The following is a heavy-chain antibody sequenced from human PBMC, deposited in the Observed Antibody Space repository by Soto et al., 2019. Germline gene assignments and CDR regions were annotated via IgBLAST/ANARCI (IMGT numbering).Heavy chain of an antibody. V-gene: IGHV3-23*04. CDR2: ISGSGGST. CDR3: TKRYCSSTTCLSLAYYYYMDV. J-gene: IGHJ6*03. Sequence: EVQLVESGGGLVQPGGSLRLSCAASGFTFSNYAMSWVRQAPGKGLEWVSGISGSGGSTYDADSVKGRFTISRDNSKNTLYLQMNSLRAEDTAVYYCTKRYCSSTTCLSLAYYYYMDVWGIGTTVTVSS. D-gene: IGHD2-2*01. CDR1: GFTFSNYA.